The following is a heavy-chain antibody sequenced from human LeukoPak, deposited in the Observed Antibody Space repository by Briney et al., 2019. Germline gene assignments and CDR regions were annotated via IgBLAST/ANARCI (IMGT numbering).Heavy chain of an antibody. CDR2: IYYSGST. CDR3: AVSGWAHYYGMDV. D-gene: IGHD6-19*01. J-gene: IGHJ6*02. V-gene: IGHV4-39*01. Sequence: PSETLSLTCTVSGGSISSSSYYCGWIRQPPGKGLEWIGSIYYSGSTYYNPSLKSRVTISVDTSKNQFSLKLSSVTAADTAVYYCAVSGWAHYYGMDVWGQGTTVTVSS. CDR1: GGSISSSSYY.